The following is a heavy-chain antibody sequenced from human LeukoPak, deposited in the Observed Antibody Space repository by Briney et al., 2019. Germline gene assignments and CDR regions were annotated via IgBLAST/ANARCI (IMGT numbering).Heavy chain of an antibody. D-gene: IGHD5-12*01. CDR2: IRYDGSNK. CDR1: GFTFSSYG. Sequence: PGGSLRLSCAASGFTFSSYGMHWVRQAPGKGLEWEAFIRYDGSNKYYADSVMGRFTIYRDNSKNTLYLQMNSLRAEDTAVYYCAKDGHVVATIGEYFDYWGQGTLVTVSS. J-gene: IGHJ4*02. CDR3: AKDGHVVATIGEYFDY. V-gene: IGHV3-30*02.